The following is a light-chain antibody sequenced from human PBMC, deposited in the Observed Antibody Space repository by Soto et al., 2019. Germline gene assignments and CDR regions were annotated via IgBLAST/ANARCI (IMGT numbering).Light chain of an antibody. J-gene: IGKJ1*01. CDR2: GAS. CDR1: QSISNN. CDR3: QQYSNWHRT. Sequence: EIVMTQSPATLSVSPGERATLSCRAGQSISNNLAWYQQKPGQALRLLIYGASTRATGIPARFTGSGSGTEFTLTISSLQSEDFAVYYCQQYSNWHRTFGQGTKVDIK. V-gene: IGKV3-15*01.